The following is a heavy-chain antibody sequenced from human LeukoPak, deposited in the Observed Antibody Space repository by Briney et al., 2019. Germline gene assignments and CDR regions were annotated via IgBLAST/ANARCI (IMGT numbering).Heavy chain of an antibody. J-gene: IGHJ3*01. CDR1: GDSTSSDF. CDR2: IYFTGST. CDR3: ARFFPLPGVFDG. Sequence: SETLSLTCTVSGDSTSSDFWSWIRQPAGKGLEWIGHIYFTGSTNYNPSLKSRVTMALDTSRNQLSLRLSSVTAPDTAVCYCARFFPLPGVFDGWGRGTMVTASS. V-gene: IGHV4-4*07. D-gene: IGHD2-8*01.